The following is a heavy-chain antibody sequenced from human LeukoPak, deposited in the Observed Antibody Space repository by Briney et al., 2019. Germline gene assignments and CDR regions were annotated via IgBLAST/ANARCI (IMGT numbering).Heavy chain of an antibody. D-gene: IGHD3-3*01. CDR3: AREWSAFDF. J-gene: IGHJ3*01. V-gene: IGHV4-59*01. CDR1: GGSISSYY. CDR2: IYYSGST. Sequence: SETLSLTCTVSGGSISSYYWSWIRQPPGKGLEWLGYIYYSGSTNYNPALKSRVTISVDTSKNQFSLKLNSVTSADTAVYYCAREWSAFDFWGQGTMVTVSS.